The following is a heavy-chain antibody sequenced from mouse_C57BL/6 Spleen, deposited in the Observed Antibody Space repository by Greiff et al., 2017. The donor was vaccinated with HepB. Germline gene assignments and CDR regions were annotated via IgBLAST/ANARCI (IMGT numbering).Heavy chain of an antibody. CDR2: IYPGDGDT. CDR3: ARGQYFDV. Sequence: VQLQQSGPELVKPGASVKISCKASGYAFSSSWMNWVKQRPGKGLEWIGRIYPGDGDTNYNGKFKGKATLTADKSSSTAYMQLSSLTSEDSAVYFGARGQYFDVWGTGTTVTVSS. CDR1: GYAFSSSW. D-gene: IGHD3-3*01. V-gene: IGHV1-82*01. J-gene: IGHJ1*03.